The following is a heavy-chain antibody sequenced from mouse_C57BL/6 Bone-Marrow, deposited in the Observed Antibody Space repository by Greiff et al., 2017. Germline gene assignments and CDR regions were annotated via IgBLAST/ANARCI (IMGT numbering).Heavy chain of an antibody. Sequence: EVKLVESGGGLVQPKGSLKLSCAASGFSFNTYAMNWVRQAPGKGLEWVARIRSKSNNYATYYDDSVKDRFTISRDDSESMLYLQMNNLKTEDTAMYYCVTLGSSYAMDYWGQGTSVTVAS. CDR3: VTLGSSYAMDY. CDR2: IRSKSNNYAT. CDR1: GFSFNTYA. D-gene: IGHD4-1*01. J-gene: IGHJ4*01. V-gene: IGHV10-1*01.